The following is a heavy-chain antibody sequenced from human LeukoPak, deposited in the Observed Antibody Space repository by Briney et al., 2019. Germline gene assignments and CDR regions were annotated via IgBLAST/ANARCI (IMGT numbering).Heavy chain of an antibody. CDR3: ARDRGWYFDY. Sequence: GGSLKLSCAASGFTFSSYGMHWVRQAPGTGLEWVAFISYDGTEKYYADSVKGRFTISRVNSKNALYLQLNSLRAEDTAVYYCARDRGWYFDYWGQGTLVTVSS. CDR1: GFTFSSYG. J-gene: IGHJ4*02. V-gene: IGHV3-30*03. D-gene: IGHD6-19*01. CDR2: ISYDGTEK.